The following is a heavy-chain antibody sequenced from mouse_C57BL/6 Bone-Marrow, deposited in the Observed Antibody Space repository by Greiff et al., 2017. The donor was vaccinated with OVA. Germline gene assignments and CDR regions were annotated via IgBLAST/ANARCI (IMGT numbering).Heavy chain of an antibody. Sequence: EVNVVESGGGLVKPGGSLKLSCAASGFTFSSYAMSWVRQTPEKRLEWVATISDGGSYTYYPDNVKGRFTISRDNAKNNLYLQMSHLKSEDTAMYYCAREGSYYGSSYDYAMDYWGQGTSVTVSS. J-gene: IGHJ4*01. CDR2: ISDGGSYT. D-gene: IGHD1-1*01. CDR3: AREGSYYGSSYDYAMDY. V-gene: IGHV5-4*01. CDR1: GFTFSSYA.